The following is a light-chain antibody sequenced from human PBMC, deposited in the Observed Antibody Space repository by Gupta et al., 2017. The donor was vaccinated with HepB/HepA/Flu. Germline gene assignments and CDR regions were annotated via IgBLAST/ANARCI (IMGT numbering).Light chain of an antibody. V-gene: IGKV3-11*01. CDR3: QQRSNWPPWT. Sequence: EIVSTQSPATLSLSPGERATLSCRASQSVSSYLAWYQQKPGQAPRLLIYDASNRATGIPARFSGSGSGTDFTLTISSREPEDFAVYYCQQRSNWPPWTFGQGTKVEIK. CDR1: QSVSSY. J-gene: IGKJ1*01. CDR2: DAS.